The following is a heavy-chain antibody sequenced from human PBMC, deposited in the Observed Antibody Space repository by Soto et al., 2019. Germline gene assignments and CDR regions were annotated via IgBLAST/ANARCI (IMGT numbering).Heavy chain of an antibody. V-gene: IGHV3-30*18. J-gene: IGHJ6*03. CDR1: GFTFSSYG. Sequence: GGSLRLSCAASGFTFSSYGMHWVRQAPGKGLEWVAVISYDGSNKYYADSVKGRFTISRDNSKNTLYLQMNSLRAEDTAVYYCAKVASSSWEYYYYMDVWGKGTTVTVSS. D-gene: IGHD6-13*01. CDR2: ISYDGSNK. CDR3: AKVASSSWEYYYYMDV.